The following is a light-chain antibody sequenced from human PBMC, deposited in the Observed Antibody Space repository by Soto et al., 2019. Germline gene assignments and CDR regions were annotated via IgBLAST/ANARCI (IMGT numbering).Light chain of an antibody. CDR2: DVT. CDR1: SSDVGGYNY. J-gene: IGLJ1*01. CDR3: SSYISSGLYV. V-gene: IGLV2-14*01. Sequence: ALTQPASVSGSPGQSITISCTGTSSDVGGYNYVSWYQQYPGKAPKLMIYDVTNRPSGVSNRFSGSKSGNTASLTISGLQAEDEADYYCSSYISSGLYVFGAGTKVTVL.